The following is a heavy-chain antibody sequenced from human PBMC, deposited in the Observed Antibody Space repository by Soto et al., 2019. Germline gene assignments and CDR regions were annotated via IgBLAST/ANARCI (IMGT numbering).Heavy chain of an antibody. V-gene: IGHV3-23*01. Sequence: GGSLRLSCEASGFTFSNYSMAWVRQTPGEGPEWVSTIGGGDDIFYAESVKGRFIISRDDSRSTMYLQMDNLRVEDTAIYFCAKDSISYNGIYDAFDVWGQGTVVTVSS. D-gene: IGHD3-3*02. CDR1: GFTFSNYS. J-gene: IGHJ3*01. CDR2: IGGGDDI. CDR3: AKDSISYNGIYDAFDV.